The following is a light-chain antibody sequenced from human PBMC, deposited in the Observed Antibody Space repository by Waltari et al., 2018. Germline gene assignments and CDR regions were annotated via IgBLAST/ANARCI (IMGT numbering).Light chain of an antibody. Sequence: ELLMTQSPATLSVSPGERATLSCRASQSINSHLAWYQQTPGQAPRLLIYGASTRATGIPARFSGSRSGTEFTLTISNLQSEDFAVYYCQQYDNWPPYTFGQGTKLEIK. J-gene: IGKJ2*01. CDR3: QQYDNWPPYT. V-gene: IGKV3-15*01. CDR1: QSINSH. CDR2: GAS.